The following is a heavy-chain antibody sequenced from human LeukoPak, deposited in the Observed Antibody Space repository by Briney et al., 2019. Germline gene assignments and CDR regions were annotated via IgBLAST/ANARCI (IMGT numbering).Heavy chain of an antibody. V-gene: IGHV3-7*01. Sequence: GESLRLSCAASGFTFSNHWMTWVRQAPGKGLEWVANIRQDESEKYYVDSVKGRFTISRDNAKNSLYLQMNSLRAEDTAVYYCARHNYDFWSVYMDVWGKGTTVTVSS. CDR3: ARHNYDFWSVYMDV. CDR2: IRQDESEK. D-gene: IGHD3-3*01. CDR1: GFTFSNHW. J-gene: IGHJ6*03.